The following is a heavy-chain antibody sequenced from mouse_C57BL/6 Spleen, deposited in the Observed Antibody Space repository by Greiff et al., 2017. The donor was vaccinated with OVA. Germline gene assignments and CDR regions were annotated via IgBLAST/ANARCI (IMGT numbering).Heavy chain of an antibody. CDR3: AREGGDYGPFAY. CDR1: GYTFTSYW. D-gene: IGHD2-4*01. J-gene: IGHJ3*01. CDR2: IAPNSGGT. V-gene: IGHV1-72*01. Sequence: QVQLQQPGAELVKPGASVKLSCKASGYTFTSYWMHWVKQRPGRGLEWIGRIAPNSGGTKYNEKLKSKATLTVDKPSSTAYMQLSSLTSEDSAVDYCAREGGDYGPFAYWGQGTLVTVSA.